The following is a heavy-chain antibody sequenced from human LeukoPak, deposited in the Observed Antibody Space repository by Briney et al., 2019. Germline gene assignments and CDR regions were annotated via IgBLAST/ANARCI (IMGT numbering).Heavy chain of an antibody. J-gene: IGHJ4*02. D-gene: IGHD2-2*01. V-gene: IGHV3-23*01. Sequence: GGSLRLSCAASGFTFSTYAMCWVRQAPGKGLEWVSSISGSGGNTYYADSVKGRFTISRDNSKSTLYLQMSSLRAEDTAVYYCAEGSRGALNDYFDYWGQGTLVTVSS. CDR2: ISGSGGNT. CDR3: AEGSRGALNDYFDY. CDR1: GFTFSTYA.